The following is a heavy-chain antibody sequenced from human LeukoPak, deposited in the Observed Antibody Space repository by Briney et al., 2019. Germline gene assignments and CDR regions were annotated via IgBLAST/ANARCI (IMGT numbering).Heavy chain of an antibody. CDR3: AKGYDSGNYYYYGMDV. V-gene: IGHV3-23*01. Sequence: GGSLRLSCAASGFTFSSYWMSWVRQAPGKGLEWVSAISGSGGSTYYADSVKGRFTISRDNSKNTLYLQMNSLRAEDTAVYYCAKGYDSGNYYYYGMDVWGQGTTVTVSS. CDR1: GFTFSSYW. J-gene: IGHJ6*02. CDR2: ISGSGGST. D-gene: IGHD3-10*01.